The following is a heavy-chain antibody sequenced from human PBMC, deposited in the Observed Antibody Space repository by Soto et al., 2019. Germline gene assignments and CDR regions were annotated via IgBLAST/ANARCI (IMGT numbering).Heavy chain of an antibody. J-gene: IGHJ4*02. D-gene: IGHD3-22*01. Sequence: QVHLQESGPGLVKPSQTLSLTCTVSVGSISTGGYYWNWIRQHPGKGLEWIGYTYYSGNTFYNPSLKSRVTLSVDTSKNQFSLKLNSVTAADTAVYYCARGRRESSVRNYFDSWGQGTLVTVSS. CDR1: VGSISTGGYY. CDR2: TYYSGNT. V-gene: IGHV4-31*03. CDR3: ARGRRESSVRNYFDS.